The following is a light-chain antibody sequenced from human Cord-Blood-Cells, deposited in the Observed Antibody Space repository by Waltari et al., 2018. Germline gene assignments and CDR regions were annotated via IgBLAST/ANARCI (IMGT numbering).Light chain of an antibody. CDR2: AAS. V-gene: IGKV1-39*01. J-gene: IGKJ5*01. CDR1: QSISSY. Sequence: DIQMTQSPPYPSASVVDRVTITCRASQSISSYLNWYQQKPGKAPKLLIYAASSLQSGVPSRFSGSGSGTDFTLTISSLQPEDFATYYCQQSYSTPITFGQGTRLEIK. CDR3: QQSYSTPIT.